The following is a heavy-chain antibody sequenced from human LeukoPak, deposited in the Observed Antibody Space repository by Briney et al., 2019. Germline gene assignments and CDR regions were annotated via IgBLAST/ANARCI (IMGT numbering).Heavy chain of an antibody. V-gene: IGHV1-8*03. D-gene: IGHD3-3*01. CDR1: GYTFTSYD. Sequence: GASVKVSCKASGYTFTSYDINWVRQATGQGLEWMGWMNPNSSNTGYAQKFQGRVTITRNTSISTAYMELSSLRSEDTAVYYCARVARLRFLGSPGYWGQGTLVTVSS. J-gene: IGHJ4*02. CDR2: MNPNSSNT. CDR3: ARVARLRFLGSPGY.